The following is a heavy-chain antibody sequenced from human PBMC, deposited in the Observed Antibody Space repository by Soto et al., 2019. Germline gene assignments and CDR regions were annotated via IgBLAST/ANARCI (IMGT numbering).Heavy chain of an antibody. Sequence: GGSLRLSCAASGFTFNSYSMNWVRQAPGKGLEWVSYISSSSTTKYYTDSVKGRFTISRDNAKNSLYLQMNSLRDDDTAVYYCARDQVPAALLGWFDPWGQGTLVTVSS. CDR3: ARDQVPAALLGWFDP. V-gene: IGHV3-48*02. D-gene: IGHD2-2*01. J-gene: IGHJ5*02. CDR1: GFTFNSYS. CDR2: ISSSSTTK.